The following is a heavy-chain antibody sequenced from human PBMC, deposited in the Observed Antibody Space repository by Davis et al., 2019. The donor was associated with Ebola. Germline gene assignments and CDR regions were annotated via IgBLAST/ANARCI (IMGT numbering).Heavy chain of an antibody. V-gene: IGHV1-69*13. Sequence: SVKVSCKASGGTFSSYAISWVRQAPGQGLEWMGGIIPIFGTANYAQKFQGRVTITADESTSTAYMELSSLRSEDTAVYYCATHPTVTTPPYYYYGMDVWGQGTTVTVSS. CDR1: GGTFSSYA. CDR3: ATHPTVTTPPYYYYGMDV. D-gene: IGHD4-11*01. J-gene: IGHJ6*02. CDR2: IIPIFGTA.